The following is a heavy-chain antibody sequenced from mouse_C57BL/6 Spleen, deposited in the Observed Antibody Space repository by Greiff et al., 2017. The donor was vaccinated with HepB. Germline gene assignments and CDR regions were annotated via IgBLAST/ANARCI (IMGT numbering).Heavy chain of an antibody. V-gene: IGHV1-81*01. CDR3: ARPANYYAMDY. CDR2: IDPRSGNT. CDR1: GYTFTSYG. Sequence: VQLQQSGAELARPGASVKLSCKASGYTFTSYGISWVKQRTGQGLEWIGEIDPRSGNTYYNEKFKGKATLTADKSSSTAYMELRSLTSEDSAVYFCARPANYYAMDYWGQGTSVTVSS. J-gene: IGHJ4*01. D-gene: IGHD4-1*01.